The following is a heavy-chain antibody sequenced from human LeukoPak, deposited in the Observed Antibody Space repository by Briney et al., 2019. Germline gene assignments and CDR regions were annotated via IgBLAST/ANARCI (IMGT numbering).Heavy chain of an antibody. V-gene: IGHV4-30-2*02. D-gene: IGHD1-14*01. CDR2: IYHSGST. CDR3: ASGITGTSDY. Sequence: SETLSLTCTVSGDSTSSGGYYWSWIRQPPGKGLEWIGYIYHSGSTAYNPSLKSRVTISVDTSKNQFSLKLSSVTAADTAVYYCASGITGTSDYWGQGTLVTVSS. CDR1: GDSTSSGGYY. J-gene: IGHJ4*02.